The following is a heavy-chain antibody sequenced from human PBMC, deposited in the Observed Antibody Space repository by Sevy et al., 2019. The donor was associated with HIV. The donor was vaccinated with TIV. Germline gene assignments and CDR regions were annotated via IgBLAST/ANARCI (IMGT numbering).Heavy chain of an antibody. CDR3: ARVSTYYYGSSTYFDY. J-gene: IGHJ4*02. D-gene: IGHD3-10*01. CDR1: GFSFSSYG. V-gene: IGHV1-18*01. Sequence: ASVKVSCKASGFSFSSYGFTWVRQAPGQGLEWMGWIGVYNGNSNSAQRLQGRVTLTTDTSTSTVYMELGGLKSDDTAVYYCARVSTYYYGSSTYFDYWGQGTPVTVSS. CDR2: IGVYNGNS.